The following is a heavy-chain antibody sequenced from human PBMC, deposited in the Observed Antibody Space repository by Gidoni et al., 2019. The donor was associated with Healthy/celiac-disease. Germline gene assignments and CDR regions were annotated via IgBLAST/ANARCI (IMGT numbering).Heavy chain of an antibody. Sequence: QVQLVQSGAEVKKPGSSVKVSCKASGATFSSYTISWVRQAPGQGLEWMGRIIPILGIANYAQKFQGRVTITADKSTSTAYMELSSLRSEDTAVYYCASRYYYDSSGYNDYWGQGTLVTVSS. CDR3: ASRYYYDSSGYNDY. V-gene: IGHV1-69*02. J-gene: IGHJ4*02. CDR1: GATFSSYT. CDR2: IIPILGIA. D-gene: IGHD3-22*01.